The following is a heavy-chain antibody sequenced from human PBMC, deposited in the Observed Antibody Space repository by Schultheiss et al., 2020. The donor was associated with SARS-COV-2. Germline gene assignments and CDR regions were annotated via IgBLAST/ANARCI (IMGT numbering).Heavy chain of an antibody. CDR3: TTAQWLRFFDY. CDR2: IWYDGSNK. V-gene: IGHV3-33*01. J-gene: IGHJ4*02. Sequence: GESLKISCAASGFTFSSYGMHWVRQAPGKGLEWVAVIWYDGSNKYYADSVKGRFTISRDNSKNTLYLQMNSLKTEDTAVYYCTTAQWLRFFDYWGQGTLVTVSS. CDR1: GFTFSSYG. D-gene: IGHD5-12*01.